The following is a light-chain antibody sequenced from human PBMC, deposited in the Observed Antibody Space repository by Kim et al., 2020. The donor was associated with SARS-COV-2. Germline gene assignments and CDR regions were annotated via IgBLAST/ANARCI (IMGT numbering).Light chain of an antibody. CDR2: GTD. V-gene: IGLV1-47*01. CDR1: STNIGNNY. J-gene: IGLJ1*01. CDR3: AAWDASLSVV. Sequence: PGRRVTISSSGNSTNIGNNYEYWYQQLPGTAPQLLFFGTDQRPSGVPGRFAGSKSDTAASLAISGLRSEDEADYYCAAWDASLSVVFGTGTKVTVL.